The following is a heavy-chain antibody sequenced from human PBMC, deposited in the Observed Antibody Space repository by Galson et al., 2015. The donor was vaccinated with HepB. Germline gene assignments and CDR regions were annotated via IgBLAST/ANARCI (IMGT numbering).Heavy chain of an antibody. V-gene: IGHV1-2*02. CDR2: INPNSGGT. CDR3: ARDRRPQNFYFDY. CDR1: AYTLAAYY. J-gene: IGHJ4*02. Sequence: SVKVSCKAPAYTLAAYYIHWVRQAPGQGLEWMGWINPNSGGTQFAQKFQGRVAMTRDTSITTTYMELSGLRSDDTAAYYCARDRRPQNFYFDYWGQGTLVTVSS.